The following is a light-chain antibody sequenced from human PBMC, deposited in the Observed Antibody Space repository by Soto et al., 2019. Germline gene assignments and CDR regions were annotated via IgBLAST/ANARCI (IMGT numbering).Light chain of an antibody. CDR3: QQYGVYYPRT. J-gene: IGKJ4*01. V-gene: IGKV1-5*03. CDR1: QIIGDY. CDR2: RAY. Sequence: DIQMTQSPSTLSASVGDKVTITCRASQIIGDYLAWYQQKPGKAPVLLIYRAYTLESGVPSRFSGSGSGTECTLTISSLQPDDFATYYCQQYGVYYPRTFGGGTKVEI.